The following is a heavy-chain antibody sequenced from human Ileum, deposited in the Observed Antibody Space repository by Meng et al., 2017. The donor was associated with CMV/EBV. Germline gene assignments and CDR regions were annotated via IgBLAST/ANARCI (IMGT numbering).Heavy chain of an antibody. J-gene: IGHJ4*02. CDR2: IDGDGSYT. D-gene: IGHD2-15*01. V-gene: IGHV3-74*01. CDR3: ARDAAYCDGGGCYSAYYFDY. Sequence: GGSLRLSCAVSGFTFSSHWMHWVRQAPGKGLVWVSRIDGDGSYTNYADSVKGRFTISRDNAKSTLFLEMNSLRVEDTAVYYCARDAAYCDGGGCYSAYYFDYWGQGDRVTVSS. CDR1: GFTFSSHW.